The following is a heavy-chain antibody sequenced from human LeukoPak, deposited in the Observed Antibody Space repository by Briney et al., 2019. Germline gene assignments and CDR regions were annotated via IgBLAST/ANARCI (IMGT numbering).Heavy chain of an antibody. CDR2: INTNTGNP. V-gene: IGHV7-4-1*02. Sequence: ASVKVSCKASGYTFTSYAMNWVQQAPGQGLEWMGWINTNTGNPTYAQGFTGRFVFSLDTSVSTAYLQISSLKAEDTAVYYCARDADRERDIVVVVADGGNWFDPWGQGTLVTVSS. CDR3: ARDADRERDIVVVVADGGNWFDP. CDR1: GYTFTSYA. D-gene: IGHD2-15*01. J-gene: IGHJ5*02.